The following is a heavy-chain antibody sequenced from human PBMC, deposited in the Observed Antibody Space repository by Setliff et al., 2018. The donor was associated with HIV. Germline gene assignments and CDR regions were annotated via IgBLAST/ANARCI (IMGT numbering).Heavy chain of an antibody. J-gene: IGHJ4*02. Sequence: PESLSLTCTFSGASISGDFWTWIRQPAGEGLEWIGRTHASGTTQCEPSLKNRCSMSIDTSKNQFSLKLSSVTAADTAVYYCARQTATGTSATFDSWGQGSLVTVSS. D-gene: IGHD2-21*02. V-gene: IGHV4-4*07. CDR3: ARQTATGTSATFDS. CDR2: THASGTT. CDR1: GASISGDF.